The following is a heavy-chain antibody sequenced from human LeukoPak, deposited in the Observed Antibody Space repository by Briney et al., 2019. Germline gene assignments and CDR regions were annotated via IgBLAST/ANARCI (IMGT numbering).Heavy chain of an antibody. D-gene: IGHD4-17*01. CDR2: IYHSGGT. V-gene: IGHV4-4*02. CDR3: ARSPQGTATTANWLDP. Sequence: SETLSLTCAVSGGSISSGNWWSWVRQTPGKGLEWIGEIYHSGGTNYNPSLKSRVTISVDNSKNQFSLNLISVTAADTAVYYCARSPQGTATTANWLDPWGQGTLVTVSS. J-gene: IGHJ5*02. CDR1: GGSISSGNW.